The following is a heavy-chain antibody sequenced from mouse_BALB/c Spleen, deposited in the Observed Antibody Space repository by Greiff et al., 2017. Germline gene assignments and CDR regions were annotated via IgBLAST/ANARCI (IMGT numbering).Heavy chain of an antibody. D-gene: IGHD2-4*01. V-gene: IGHV5-6-2*01. CDR3: ARHGTGLRQYFDV. CDR1: GFTFSSYY. CDR2: INSNGGST. Sequence: EVQLVESGGGLVKLGGSLKLSCAASGFTFSSYYMSWVRQTPEKRLELVAAINSNGGSTYYPDTVKGRFTISRDNAKNTLYLQMSSLKSEDTALYYCARHGTGLRQYFDVWGAGTTVTVSS. J-gene: IGHJ1*01.